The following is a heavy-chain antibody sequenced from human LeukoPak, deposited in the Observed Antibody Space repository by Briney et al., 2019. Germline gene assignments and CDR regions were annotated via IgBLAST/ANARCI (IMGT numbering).Heavy chain of an antibody. J-gene: IGHJ6*03. Sequence: PSETLSLTCTVSGASISSTTYSWGWIRQPPRKGLEWIASIYYSGSTYYNPSLKSRVTTSVDTSKNQFSLKLSSVTAADTAVYYCARESCSGGSCYTPPYYYYYYMDVWGKGTTVTVSS. CDR1: GASISSTTYS. D-gene: IGHD2-15*01. V-gene: IGHV4-39*07. CDR2: IYYSGST. CDR3: ARESCSGGSCYTPPYYYYYYMDV.